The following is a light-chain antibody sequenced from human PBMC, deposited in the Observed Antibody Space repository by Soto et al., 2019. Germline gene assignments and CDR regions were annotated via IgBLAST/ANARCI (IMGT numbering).Light chain of an antibody. CDR2: DAS. Sequence: DIQMTQSPSSLSASVGDRVTITCQASQDISNYLNWYQQKPGKAPKLLIYDASNLETGVPSRFSGSGSGTDLTFTIRSLQPEDIATYYCQQYDNLPWTFGQGTKVEIK. V-gene: IGKV1-33*01. CDR1: QDISNY. J-gene: IGKJ1*01. CDR3: QQYDNLPWT.